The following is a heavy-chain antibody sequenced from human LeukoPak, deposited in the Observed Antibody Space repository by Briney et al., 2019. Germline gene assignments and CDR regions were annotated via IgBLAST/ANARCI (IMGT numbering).Heavy chain of an antibody. CDR1: GFTFSSYS. CDR3: ARGXTYYYDSSGYXXXAFXX. J-gene: IGHJ3*02. V-gene: IGHV3-21*01. CDR2: ISSSSSYI. Sequence: GGSLRLSCAASGFTFSSYSMNWVRQAPGKGLEWVSSISSSSSYIYYADSVKGRFTISRDNAKNSLYLQMNSLRAEDTAVYYCARGXTYYYDSSGYXXXAFXXXGQGT. D-gene: IGHD3-22*01.